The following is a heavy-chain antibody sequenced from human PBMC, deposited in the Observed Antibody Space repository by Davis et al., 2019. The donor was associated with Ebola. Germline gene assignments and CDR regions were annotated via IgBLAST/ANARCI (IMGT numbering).Heavy chain of an antibody. CDR1: GHSFTSYW. J-gene: IGHJ4*02. D-gene: IGHD3-22*01. V-gene: IGHV5-51*01. Sequence: PGGSLRLSCKGSGHSFTSYWIGWVRQMPGKGLEWMGIIYPGDSDTRYSPSFQGQVTISADKSISTAYLKWSSLKASDTAMYYCARGEDDSSGYHFDYWGQGTLVTVSS. CDR2: IYPGDSDT. CDR3: ARGEDDSSGYHFDY.